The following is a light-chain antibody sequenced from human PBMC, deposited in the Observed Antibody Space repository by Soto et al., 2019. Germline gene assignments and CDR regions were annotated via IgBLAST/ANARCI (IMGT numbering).Light chain of an antibody. CDR1: SSDVGGYNY. V-gene: IGLV2-14*01. Sequence: QSALTQPASVSGSPGQSITISCTGTSSDVGGYNYVSWYQQHPGKAPKLLIYEVRHRPSGISNRFSGSKSGNTASLTISGLQAEDEADYYCSSYTAGGTIFGTGTKVTVL. CDR3: SSYTAGGTI. J-gene: IGLJ1*01. CDR2: EVR.